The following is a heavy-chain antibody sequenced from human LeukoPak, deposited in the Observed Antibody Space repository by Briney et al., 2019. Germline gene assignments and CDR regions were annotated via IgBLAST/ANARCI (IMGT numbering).Heavy chain of an antibody. CDR3: ARAGTDGYSHFDY. V-gene: IGHV4-4*07. J-gene: IGHJ4*02. CDR1: GGSITTFY. CDR2: ISTSGIT. D-gene: IGHD3-22*01. Sequence: SETLSLTCTVSGGSITTFYWSWIRQPAGKGLERIGHISTSGITNYNPSLKSRVTMSVDTSKNQFSLKLNSVTAADTAVYYCARAGTDGYSHFDYWGQGTLVTVSS.